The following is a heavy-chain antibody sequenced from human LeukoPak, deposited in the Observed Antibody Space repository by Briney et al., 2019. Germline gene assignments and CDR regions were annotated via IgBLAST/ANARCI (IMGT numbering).Heavy chain of an antibody. Sequence: PSETLSLTCSVSGGSIWGYYWSWIRQPPGKGLEWIGEIYHSGNTNYNPSLKSRVTISVDKSKNQFSLKLTSVTAADTAVYYCARVVVVTATPVNYFDYWGQGTLVTVSS. CDR1: GGSIWGYY. CDR3: ARVVVVTATPVNYFDY. J-gene: IGHJ4*02. D-gene: IGHD2-15*01. V-gene: IGHV4-34*01. CDR2: IYHSGNT.